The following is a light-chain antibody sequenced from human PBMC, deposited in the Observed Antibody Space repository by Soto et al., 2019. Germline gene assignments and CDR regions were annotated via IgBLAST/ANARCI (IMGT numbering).Light chain of an antibody. CDR2: EVS. CDR1: NSVVGGYNF. V-gene: IGLV2-8*01. J-gene: IGLJ1*01. Sequence: QSVLTQPPSASGSPGQSVTISCTGTNSVVGGYNFVSWYQQHPGKAPKLMIYEVSKRPSGVPDRFSGSKSGNTASLTVSGLQAEDEADYYCSSYASSNNFVFGTGTKVTVL. CDR3: SSYASSNNFV.